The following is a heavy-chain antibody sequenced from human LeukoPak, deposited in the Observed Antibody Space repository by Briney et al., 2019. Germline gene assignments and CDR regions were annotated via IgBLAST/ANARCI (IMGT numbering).Heavy chain of an antibody. CDR3: ARSCSSTSCYRYFQH. J-gene: IGHJ1*01. V-gene: IGHV1-18*01. CDR1: GYTFTSYG. CDR2: ISAYNGNT. Sequence: ASVKVSRKASGYTFTSYGISWVRQAPGQGLEWMGWISAYNGNTNYAQKLQGRVTMTTDTSTSTAYMELRSLRSDDTAVYYCARSCSSTSCYRYFQHWGQGTLVTVSS. D-gene: IGHD2-2*02.